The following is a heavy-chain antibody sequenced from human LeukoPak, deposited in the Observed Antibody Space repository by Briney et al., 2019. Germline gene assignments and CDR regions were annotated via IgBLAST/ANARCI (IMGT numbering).Heavy chain of an antibody. V-gene: IGHV3-66*02. CDR1: GFTVSSNY. CDR2: MYSGGTT. J-gene: IGHJ4*02. CDR3: AREGYSSGSRTGIDY. Sequence: GGSLRLSCAASGFTVSSNYMSWVRQAPGRGLEWVSVMYSGGTTSYADSVKGRFTIFRDNSKNTVSLQMNSLRIDDTAVYYCAREGYSSGSRTGIDYWGQGTLVTVSS. D-gene: IGHD5-18*01.